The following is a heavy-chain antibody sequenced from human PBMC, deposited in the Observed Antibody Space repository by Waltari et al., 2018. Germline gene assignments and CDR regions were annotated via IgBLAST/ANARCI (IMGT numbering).Heavy chain of an antibody. CDR3: ATAVGGNMEFDS. CDR2: ISAHDGNT. D-gene: IGHD6-19*01. V-gene: IGHV1-18*01. CDR1: AYTFSTYG. Sequence: VHLVQSGAEVKSPGASVKVPCKASAYTFSTYGLTWVRQAPGQGLEWLGWISAHDGNTNYAPSLQDRVTLTTDTSTYTAYMELNSLRPDDTAVYYCATAVGGNMEFDSWGHGSLVTVSS. J-gene: IGHJ4*01.